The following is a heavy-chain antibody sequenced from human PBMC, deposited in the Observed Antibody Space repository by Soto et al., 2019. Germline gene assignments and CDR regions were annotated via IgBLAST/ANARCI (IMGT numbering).Heavy chain of an antibody. J-gene: IGHJ6*02. Sequence: GWSLRLSCASSVFTFISYWMSWVRQAPGKGLEWVANIKQDGSEKYYVDSVKGRFTISRDNAKNSLYLQMNSLRAEDTAVYYCARDMRFLEWFEDYYYYGMDVWGQGTTVTVSS. CDR1: VFTFISYW. CDR3: ARDMRFLEWFEDYYYYGMDV. CDR2: IKQDGSEK. D-gene: IGHD3-3*01. V-gene: IGHV3-7*01.